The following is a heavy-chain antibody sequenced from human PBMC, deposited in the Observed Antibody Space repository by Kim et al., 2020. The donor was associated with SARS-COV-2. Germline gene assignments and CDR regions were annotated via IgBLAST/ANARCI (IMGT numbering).Heavy chain of an antibody. Sequence: ASVKVSCKASGYTFTSYAMNWVRQAPGQGLEWMGWINTNTGNPTYAQGFTGRFVFSLDTSVSTAYLQISSLKAEDTAVYYCARDVARTPLNWFDPWGQGTLVTVSS. V-gene: IGHV7-4-1*02. CDR3: ARDVARTPLNWFDP. J-gene: IGHJ5*02. CDR1: GYTFTSYA. CDR2: INTNTGNP.